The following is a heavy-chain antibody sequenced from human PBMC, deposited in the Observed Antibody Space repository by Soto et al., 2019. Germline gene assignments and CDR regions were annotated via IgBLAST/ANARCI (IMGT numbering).Heavy chain of an antibody. CDR2: ISYDGSNK. CDR1: GFTFSSYG. J-gene: IGHJ6*03. CDR3: AKSEVPADYYYYYYMDV. Sequence: PGGSLRLSCAASGFTFSSYGMHWVRQAPGKGLEWVAVISYDGSNKYYADSVKGRFTISRDNSKNTLYLQMNSLRAEDTAVYYFAKSEVPADYYYYYYMDVWGKGTTVTVSS. V-gene: IGHV3-30*18. D-gene: IGHD2-2*01.